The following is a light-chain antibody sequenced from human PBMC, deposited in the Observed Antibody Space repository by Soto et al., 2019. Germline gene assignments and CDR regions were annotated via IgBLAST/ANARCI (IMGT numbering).Light chain of an antibody. CDR2: RAS. V-gene: IGKV3-15*01. J-gene: IGKJ2*01. Sequence: EIVMTQSPVTLSVSPGGSATLSCRASQHVSSNFAWYRQKPGQAPTLLIYRASTRATGIPARFSGSGSGTEYTLTISSLQSEDFAVYYCQQYNNWPYTFGQGTKLEIK. CDR1: QHVSSN. CDR3: QQYNNWPYT.